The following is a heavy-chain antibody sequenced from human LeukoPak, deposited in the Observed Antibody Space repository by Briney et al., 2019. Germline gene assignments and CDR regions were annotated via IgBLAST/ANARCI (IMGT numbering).Heavy chain of an antibody. CDR2: IIPIFGTA. CDR3: ARGEYSSSWQPYYYYYYMDV. CDR1: GGTFSSYA. Sequence: GASVKVSCKASGGTFSSYAISWVRQAPGQGLEWMGGIIPIFGTANNAQKFQGRVTITADEPTSTAYMELSSLRSEDTAVYYCARGEYSSSWQPYYYYYYMDVWGKGTTVTVSS. D-gene: IGHD6-13*01. J-gene: IGHJ6*03. V-gene: IGHV1-69*13.